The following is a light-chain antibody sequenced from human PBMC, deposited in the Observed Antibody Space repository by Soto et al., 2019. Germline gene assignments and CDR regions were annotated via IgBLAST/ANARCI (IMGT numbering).Light chain of an antibody. CDR3: PQYGNKTGMT. Sequence: EIVLTQSPGTLSLSPGERATVSCRASQSVGSNYLAWYQQRPGQAPRLLIYGASSRATGTPDRFTGSGSGTDFTLTISRLEPQHFAVCYCPQYGNKTGMTVGPGTKVDIK. V-gene: IGKV3-20*01. J-gene: IGKJ3*01. CDR2: GAS. CDR1: QSVGSNY.